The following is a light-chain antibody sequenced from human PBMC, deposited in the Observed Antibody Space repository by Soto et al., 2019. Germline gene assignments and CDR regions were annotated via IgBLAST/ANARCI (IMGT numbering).Light chain of an antibody. CDR1: QGISSY. CDR3: QQLNSYPLT. J-gene: IGKJ4*01. CDR2: AAS. V-gene: IGKV1-9*01. Sequence: IQLTQSPSSLSASVGDRVTITCRASQGISSYLAWSQPKPGKAPKLLIYAASTLQSWVPSRFSGSGSGTEFTLPISSLQPEDFATYYCQQLNSYPLTFGGGTKVEIK.